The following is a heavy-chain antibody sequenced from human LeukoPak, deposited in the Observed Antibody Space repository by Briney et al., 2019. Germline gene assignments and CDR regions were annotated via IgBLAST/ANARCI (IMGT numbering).Heavy chain of an antibody. CDR1: GGSISSGGYY. CDR2: IYYSGST. V-gene: IGHV4-31*03. J-gene: IGHJ6*02. Sequence: SQTLSLTCTVSGGSISSGGYYWSWIRQHPGKGLEWIGYIYYSGSTYYNPSLKSRVTISVDTSKNQFSLKLSSVTAADTAVYYWARDVFGTVTNPHYYCMDVWGQGTTVTVSS. CDR3: ARDVFGTVTNPHYYCMDV. D-gene: IGHD4-17*01.